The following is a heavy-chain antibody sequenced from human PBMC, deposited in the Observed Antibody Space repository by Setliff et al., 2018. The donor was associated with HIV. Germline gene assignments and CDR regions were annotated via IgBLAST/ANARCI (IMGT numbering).Heavy chain of an antibody. CDR2: INPSGDIT. D-gene: IGHD3-10*01. J-gene: IGHJ3*02. CDR1: GNTFSSHY. V-gene: IGHV1-46*01. CDR3: ASKGGSGNYPDSDAFGI. Sequence: ASVKVSCKASGNTFSSHYMHWVRQAPGKGLEWMGLINPSGDITSYAEKFQGRVTMTRDTSTSTVHMELRSLRSEDTAIYYCASKGGSGNYPDSDAFGIRGQGTLVTVSS.